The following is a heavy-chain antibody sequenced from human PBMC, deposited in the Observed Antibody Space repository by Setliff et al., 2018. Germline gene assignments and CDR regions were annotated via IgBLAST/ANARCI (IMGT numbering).Heavy chain of an antibody. Sequence: SETLSLTCAVSGSSIISDYYWVWIRQPPGRGLEWIGSIFQSGNTYYNPSLKSRVTISVDTSKNQFSLKVNSVTAADTAVYYCANSAYLRELDYWGPGTLVTVS. CDR1: GSSIISDYY. CDR2: IFQSGNT. J-gene: IGHJ4*02. D-gene: IGHD1-26*01. CDR3: ANSAYLRELDY. V-gene: IGHV4-38-2*01.